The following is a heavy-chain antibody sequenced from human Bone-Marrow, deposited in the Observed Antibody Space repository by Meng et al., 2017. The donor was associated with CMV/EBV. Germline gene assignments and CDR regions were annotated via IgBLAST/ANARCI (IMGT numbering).Heavy chain of an antibody. CDR3: ARDRGGYYDSSGYPIPGLVDY. V-gene: IGHV4-30-4*01. CDR2: IYYSGST. Sequence: GDYYWSWIRQPPGKGLEWIGYIYYSGSTYYNPSLKSRVTISVDTSKNQFSLKLSSVTAADTAVYYCARDRGGYYDSSGYPIPGLVDYWGQGTLVTVSS. D-gene: IGHD3-22*01. CDR1: GDYY. J-gene: IGHJ4*02.